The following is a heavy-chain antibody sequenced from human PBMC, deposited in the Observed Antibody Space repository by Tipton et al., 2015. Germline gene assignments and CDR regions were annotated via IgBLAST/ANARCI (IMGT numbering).Heavy chain of an antibody. CDR2: IYYSGNT. CDR3: GKYDSGRGDAFDI. J-gene: IGHJ3*02. V-gene: IGHV4-31*03. CDR1: GGSISTGGYY. D-gene: IGHD3-10*01. Sequence: TLSLTCTVSGGSISTGGYYWSWIRQHPGKGLEWIGYIYYSGNTYYNPSLKSRVTISVDTSKNQFSLKLISVTAADTAVYYCGKYDSGRGDAFDIWGQGTMVTVSS.